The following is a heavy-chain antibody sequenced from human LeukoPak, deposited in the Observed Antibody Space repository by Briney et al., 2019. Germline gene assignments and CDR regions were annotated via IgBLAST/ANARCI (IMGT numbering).Heavy chain of an antibody. CDR3: ARGSRFLEWLLYGGGWFDP. D-gene: IGHD3-3*01. Sequence: SETLSLTCTVSGGSISSYYWSWIRQPPGKGLEWIGYIYYSGSTNYNPSLKSRVTISVDTSKNQFSLKLSSVTAADTAVYYCARGSRFLEWLLYGGGWFDPWGQGTLVTVSS. V-gene: IGHV4-59*12. CDR1: GGSISSYY. CDR2: IYYSGST. J-gene: IGHJ5*02.